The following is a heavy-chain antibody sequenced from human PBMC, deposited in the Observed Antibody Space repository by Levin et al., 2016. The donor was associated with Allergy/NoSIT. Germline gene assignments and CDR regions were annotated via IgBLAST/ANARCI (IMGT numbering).Heavy chain of an antibody. CDR3: AKGGGQKLAHFDH. D-gene: IGHD6-13*01. V-gene: IGHV5-51*01. Sequence: GGSLRLSCQCSGYTFITYWIGWVRQVPGKGLEWIGIIFPGDSDTRYSPSLQGHVTISVDKSTTTAYLQWSSLETSDTAIYYCAKGGGQKLAHFDHWGQGTLVTVSS. CDR2: IFPGDSDT. CDR1: GYTFITYW. J-gene: IGHJ4*02.